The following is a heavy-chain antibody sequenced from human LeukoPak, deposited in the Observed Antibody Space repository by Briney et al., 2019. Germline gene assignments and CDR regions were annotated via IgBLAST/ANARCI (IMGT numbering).Heavy chain of an antibody. V-gene: IGHV3-21*04. CDR2: ISSSSSYI. CDR3: ARWRYYYYYMDV. Sequence: GGSLRLSCAASGFTFSSYSMNWVRQAPGKGLEWVSSISSSSSYIYYADSVKGRFTISRDNAKNSLFLQMNSLRAEDTALYYCARWRYYYYYMDVWGKGTTVTVSS. J-gene: IGHJ6*03. CDR1: GFTFSSYS.